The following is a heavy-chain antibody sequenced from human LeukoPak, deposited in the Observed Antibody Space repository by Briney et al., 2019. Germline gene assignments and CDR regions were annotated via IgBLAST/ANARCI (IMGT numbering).Heavy chain of an antibody. J-gene: IGHJ5*02. Sequence: SEILSLTCAVYGGSFSDYFWSWVRQPPGRGLEWIGEINQSGSSTYNPSLKSRVTMSVDTSKNQLSLQMTSVTAADTAVYYCARITYYDFWSGYPGVSWFDPWGQGTLVTVSS. V-gene: IGHV4-34*01. CDR3: ARITYYDFWSGYPGVSWFDP. D-gene: IGHD3-3*01. CDR2: INQSGSS. CDR1: GGSFSDYF.